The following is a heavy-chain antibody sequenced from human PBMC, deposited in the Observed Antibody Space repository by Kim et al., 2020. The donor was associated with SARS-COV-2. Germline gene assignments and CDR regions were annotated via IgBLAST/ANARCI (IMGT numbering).Heavy chain of an antibody. CDR2: ISGSGGST. CDR1: GFTFSSYA. CDR3: AKSIVVVTALGFDFDY. D-gene: IGHD2-21*02. V-gene: IGHV3-23*01. Sequence: GGSLRLSCAASGFTFSSYAMSWVRQAPGKGLEWVSAISGSGGSTYYADSVKGRFTISRDNSKNTLYLQMNSLRAEDTAVYYCAKSIVVVTALGFDFDYWGQGTLVTVSS. J-gene: IGHJ4*02.